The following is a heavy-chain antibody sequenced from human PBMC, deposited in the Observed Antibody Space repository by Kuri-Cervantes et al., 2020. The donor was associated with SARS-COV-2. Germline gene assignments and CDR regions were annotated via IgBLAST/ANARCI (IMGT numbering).Heavy chain of an antibody. CDR3: ARRVAAAGFDY. V-gene: IGHV4-39*01. Sequence: ESLKISCTVSGGSISSSSYYWSWIRQPPGEGLEWIASMYYSGSTYYNPSLKSRVTISVDTSKNQFSLKLSSVTAADTAVYYCARRVAAAGFDYWGQGTLVTVSS. J-gene: IGHJ4*02. D-gene: IGHD6-13*01. CDR2: MYYSGST. CDR1: GGSISSSSYY.